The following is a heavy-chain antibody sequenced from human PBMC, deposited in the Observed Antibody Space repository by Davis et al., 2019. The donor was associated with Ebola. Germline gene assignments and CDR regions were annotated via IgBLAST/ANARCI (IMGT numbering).Heavy chain of an antibody. D-gene: IGHD2-2*01. J-gene: IGHJ5*01. Sequence: GVLKISCAASGFTLSSSALSWVRQAPGRGLEWISAIDGTGESTYHADSVKGRFTISRDSSNNTLYLQMNSLRVEDTAIYYCAREEGSSRWQNNWFDYWGQGTLVTVSS. CDR2: IDGTGEST. CDR3: AREEGSSRWQNNWFDY. V-gene: IGHV3-23*01. CDR1: GFTLSSSA.